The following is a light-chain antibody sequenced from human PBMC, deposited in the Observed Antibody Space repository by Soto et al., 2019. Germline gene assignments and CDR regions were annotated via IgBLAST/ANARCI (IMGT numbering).Light chain of an antibody. Sequence: DIQMTQSPSTLSASVGDRVTITCRASQSISSGLAWYQQKPGKAPKLLIYKASSLESGVPSRFSGSGSGTEFALTISSLQPDDVATNYCQQYNSYSWTVGQGTKVEIK. J-gene: IGKJ1*01. V-gene: IGKV1-5*03. CDR1: QSISSG. CDR2: KAS. CDR3: QQYNSYSWT.